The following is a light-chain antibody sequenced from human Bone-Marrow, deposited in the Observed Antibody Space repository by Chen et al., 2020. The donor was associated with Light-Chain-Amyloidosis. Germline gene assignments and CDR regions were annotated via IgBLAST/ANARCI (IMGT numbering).Light chain of an antibody. V-gene: IGKV3-20*01. CDR1: QTISRNY. Sequence: EIVFTQSPGTLSSSPGEGANLSCRASQTISRNYLTWYQQRFGQAPRLLIYGSSSRATGIPDRFTGSGSGTDFTLTINRLEPEDFAMYYCQQYGTSPLTFGGGTKVEIK. J-gene: IGKJ4*01. CDR3: QQYGTSPLT. CDR2: GSS.